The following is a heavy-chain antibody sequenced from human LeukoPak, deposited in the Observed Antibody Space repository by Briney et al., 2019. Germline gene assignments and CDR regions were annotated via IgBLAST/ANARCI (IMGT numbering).Heavy chain of an antibody. V-gene: IGHV3-23*01. J-gene: IGHJ4*02. D-gene: IGHD4-17*01. CDR2: ISGSGRET. CDR1: GFTFSSYG. Sequence: PGGSLRLSCAASGFTFSSYGMGWVRQPPGKGLEWVSAISGSGRETYYAGSVKGRFAISRDNSKNTLYLQMNSLRAEDTAVYYCARYMTSVTTGIEYWGQGTLITVSS. CDR3: ARYMTSVTTGIEY.